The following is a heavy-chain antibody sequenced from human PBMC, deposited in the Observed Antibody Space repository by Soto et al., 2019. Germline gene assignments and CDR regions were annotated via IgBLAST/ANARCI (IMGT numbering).Heavy chain of an antibody. D-gene: IGHD5-12*01. J-gene: IGHJ6*02. CDR1: GGTFSSYA. CDR2: IIPIFGTA. CDR3: ARPKARYSGPEYYYYYGMDV. Sequence: GASVKVSCKASGGTFSSYAISWVRQAPGQGLEWMGGIIPIFGTANYAQKFQGRVTITADESTSTAYMELSSLRSEDTAVYYCARPKARYSGPEYYYYYGMDVWGQGTTVTVSS. V-gene: IGHV1-69*13.